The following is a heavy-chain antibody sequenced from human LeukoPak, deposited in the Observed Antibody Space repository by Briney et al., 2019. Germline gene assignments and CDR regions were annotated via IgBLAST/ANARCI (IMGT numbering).Heavy chain of an antibody. CDR1: GXSFSGYY. J-gene: IGHJ4*02. Sequence: SETLSLTCAVYGXSFSGYYGSWIRQPPGKGLEWIGEINHSGSTNYNPSLKSRVTISVDTSKNQFSLKLSSVTAADTAVYYCARARPLSEWELPLPFDYWDQGTLVTVSS. CDR2: INHSGST. V-gene: IGHV4-34*01. D-gene: IGHD1-26*01. CDR3: ARARPLSEWELPLPFDY.